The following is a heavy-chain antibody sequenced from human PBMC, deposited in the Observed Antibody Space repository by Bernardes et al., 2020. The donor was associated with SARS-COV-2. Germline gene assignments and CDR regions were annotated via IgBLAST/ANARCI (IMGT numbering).Heavy chain of an antibody. J-gene: IGHJ6*02. Sequence: GGSLRLSCAASGFTVSSNYMSWVRQAPGKGLEWVSVIYSGGSTYYADSVKGRFTISRDNSKNTLYLQMNSLRAEDTAVYYCARDWAGTNFYYGMDVWGQGTTVTVSS. D-gene: IGHD6-19*01. V-gene: IGHV3-53*01. CDR1: GFTVSSNY. CDR2: IYSGGST. CDR3: ARDWAGTNFYYGMDV.